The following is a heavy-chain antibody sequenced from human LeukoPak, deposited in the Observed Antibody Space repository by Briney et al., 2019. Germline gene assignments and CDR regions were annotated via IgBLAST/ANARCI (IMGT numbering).Heavy chain of an antibody. V-gene: IGHV3-7*01. CDR1: GFIFKKYW. J-gene: IGHJ4*02. Sequence: PGGSLRLSCAASGFIFKKYWMNWVRQVPGKGLECLANIKEDGSETYYADSVKGRFTISRDNPKNLLFLQINSLRVEDTAAYYCARRSPDNWGIDYWGQGTLVTVSS. CDR3: ARRSPDNWGIDY. CDR2: IKEDGSET. D-gene: IGHD7-27*01.